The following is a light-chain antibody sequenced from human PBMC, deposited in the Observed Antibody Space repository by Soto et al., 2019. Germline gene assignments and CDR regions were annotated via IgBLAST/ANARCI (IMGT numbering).Light chain of an antibody. V-gene: IGKV1-39*01. Sequence: DIQMTQSPSSLSASVGDRVTITCRASQSISSYLNWYQQKPGKAPKLLIYAASSLQSGVPSRFSGSGSGTDFTLTISSLQPEDFATYYCQQSYATVRTFGGGTKVE. J-gene: IGKJ4*01. CDR1: QSISSY. CDR2: AAS. CDR3: QQSYATVRT.